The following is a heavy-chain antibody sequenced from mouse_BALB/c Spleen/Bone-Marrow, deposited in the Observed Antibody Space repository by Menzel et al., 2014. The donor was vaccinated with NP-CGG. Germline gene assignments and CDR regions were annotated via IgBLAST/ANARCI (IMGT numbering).Heavy chain of an antibody. CDR3: ARIGRARGYAMDY. V-gene: IGHV5-17*02. Sequence: EVHLVESGGGLVQPGGSRKLSCAASGITFRNFGMHWVRQAPEKGLEWVAYISSGSSTIYYADTLKGRFTISRDNPKNTLFLQMTSPRSEDTAMYYCARIGRARGYAMDYWGQGTSVTVSS. J-gene: IGHJ4*01. D-gene: IGHD3-3*01. CDR2: ISSGSSTI. CDR1: GITFRNFG.